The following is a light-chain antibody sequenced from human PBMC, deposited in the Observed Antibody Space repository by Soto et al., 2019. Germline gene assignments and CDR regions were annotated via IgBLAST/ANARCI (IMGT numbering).Light chain of an antibody. CDR3: QTWGTGVRVV. CDR1: SGHSSYA. V-gene: IGLV4-69*01. J-gene: IGLJ2*01. CDR2: LNNDGSH. Sequence: QPVLTQSPSASASLGASVKLTCTLSSGHSSYAIAWHQQQPEKGPRYLMKLNNDGSHSKGDEIPDRFSGSSSGAERYLIISSLQSEDEADYYCQTWGTGVRVVFGGGTKLTVL.